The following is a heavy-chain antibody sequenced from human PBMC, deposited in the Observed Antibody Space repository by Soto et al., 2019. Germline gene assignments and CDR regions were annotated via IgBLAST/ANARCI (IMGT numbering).Heavy chain of an antibody. V-gene: IGHV3-48*03. CDR3: ARDSNPNSQFDY. Sequence: EVQLVESGGGLVQPGGSLRLSCAASGFTFSSYEMNWVRQAPGKGLEWIAYISISASTIYYADSVKGRFTISRDNAKNSLHLQMNSLRAEDTAVYYCARDSNPNSQFDYWGHGTLVTVSS. CDR1: GFTFSSYE. CDR2: ISISASTI. J-gene: IGHJ4*01. D-gene: IGHD7-27*01.